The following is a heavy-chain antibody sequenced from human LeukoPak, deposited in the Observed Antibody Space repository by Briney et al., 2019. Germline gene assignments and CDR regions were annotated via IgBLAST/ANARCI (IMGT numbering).Heavy chain of an antibody. CDR2: ISRNSGGT. Sequence: GASVKVSCKAFGYTFTGYYIHWVLQAPGQGLEWMGWISRNSGGTNYAQKLQGRVTLTRDTSSTTAYMELSSLRSDDTAVYYCAIGRPYYDFRSGYYNEDYYYYMDVWGKGTTVTVSS. CDR3: AIGRPYYDFRSGYYNEDYYYYMDV. V-gene: IGHV1-2*02. CDR1: GYTFTGYY. D-gene: IGHD3-3*01. J-gene: IGHJ6*03.